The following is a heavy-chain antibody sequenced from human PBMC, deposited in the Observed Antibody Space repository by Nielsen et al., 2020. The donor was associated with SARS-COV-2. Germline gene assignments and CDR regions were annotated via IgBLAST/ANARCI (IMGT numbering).Heavy chain of an antibody. CDR1: GGSISSGGYY. Sequence: SETLSLTCTVSGGSISSGGYYWSWIRQHPGKGLEWIGYIYYSGSTYYNPSLKSRVTISVDTSKNQFSLKLSSVTAADTAVYYCARTDIVVVPAASLGAFDIWGQGTMVTVSS. CDR2: IYYSGST. V-gene: IGHV4-31*03. CDR3: ARTDIVVVPAASLGAFDI. D-gene: IGHD2-2*01. J-gene: IGHJ3*02.